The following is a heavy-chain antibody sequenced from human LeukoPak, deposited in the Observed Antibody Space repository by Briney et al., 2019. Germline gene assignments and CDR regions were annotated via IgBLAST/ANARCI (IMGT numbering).Heavy chain of an antibody. CDR2: LFHPDNT. CDR1: GYPINNAYY. Sequence: SETLSLTCGVSGYPINNAYYWVWIRQPPGKGLEWIGSLFHPDNTYYNPSLKSRVTMSVDTSRNQFSLRLSFVTAADTAVYYCARQYDPYFYYYLDLWGTGTTVTVSS. CDR3: ARQYDPYFYYYLDL. D-gene: IGHD3-3*01. V-gene: IGHV4-38-2*01. J-gene: IGHJ6*03.